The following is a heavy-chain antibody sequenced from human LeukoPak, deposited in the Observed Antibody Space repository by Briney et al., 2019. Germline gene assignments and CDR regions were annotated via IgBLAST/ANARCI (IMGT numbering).Heavy chain of an antibody. CDR1: GGSISSYY. V-gene: IGHV4-59*01. CDR2: ISYSGST. D-gene: IGHD3-22*01. Sequence: SETLSLTCTVSGGSISSYYWSWIRQPPGKGLEWIGYISYSGSTNYNPSLKNRVTVSVDTSKNHFSLKLSSVTAADTAVYYCARPLDSSGYLGFYYWGQGTLVTVSS. CDR3: ARPLDSSGYLGFYY. J-gene: IGHJ4*02.